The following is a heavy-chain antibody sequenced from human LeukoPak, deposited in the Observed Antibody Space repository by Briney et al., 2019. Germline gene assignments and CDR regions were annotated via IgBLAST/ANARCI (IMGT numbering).Heavy chain of an antibody. CDR3: ARQGDHNWFDP. J-gene: IGHJ5*02. Sequence: PSETLSLTCTVSGGSVGNYYWSWIRQPPEKGLEWVAFMYYTGSPKYNPSLQSRVTISVDTSKNQLSLRLSSVTAADTAVYYCARQGDHNWFDPWGQGTLVTVSS. CDR2: MYYTGSP. CDR1: GGSVGNYY. V-gene: IGHV4-59*08. D-gene: IGHD3-16*01.